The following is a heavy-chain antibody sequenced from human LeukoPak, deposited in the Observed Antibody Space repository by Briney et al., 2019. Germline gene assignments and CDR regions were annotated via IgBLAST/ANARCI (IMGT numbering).Heavy chain of an antibody. V-gene: IGHV3-74*01. D-gene: IGHD5-24*01. J-gene: IGHJ4*02. Sequence: PGGSLRLSCAASGFTFRNYWMHWVRQAPGKGLVWVSRINSDGTSTRYADSVKGRFTISRDNAKNTLYLQMTSLRADDTAVYYCAREDRTDVYNLQYWGQGTPVTVSS. CDR1: GFTFRNYW. CDR2: INSDGTST. CDR3: AREDRTDVYNLQY.